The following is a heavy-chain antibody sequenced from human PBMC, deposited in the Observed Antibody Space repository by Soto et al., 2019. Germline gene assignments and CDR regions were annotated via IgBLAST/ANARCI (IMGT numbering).Heavy chain of an antibody. J-gene: IGHJ4*02. CDR3: ARGHDSSGGVDY. CDR1: GFTFSDYY. D-gene: IGHD3-22*01. Sequence: QVQLVESGGGLVKPGGSLRLSCAASGFTFSDYYMSLIRQAPGKGLEWISYISNSGNTIYYADSVKGRFTSSRDNAKNSLFLQMSSLRAEDTAVYYCARGHDSSGGVDYWGQGTLITVSS. V-gene: IGHV3-11*01. CDR2: ISNSGNTI.